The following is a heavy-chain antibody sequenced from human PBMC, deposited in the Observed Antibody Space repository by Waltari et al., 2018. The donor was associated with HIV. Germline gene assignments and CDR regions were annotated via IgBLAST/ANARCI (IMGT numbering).Heavy chain of an antibody. CDR2: IGTAGDT. V-gene: IGHV3-13*01. D-gene: IGHD6-6*01. CDR1: GFAFSSYE. Sequence: DVQLVESGGGLVQAGESLRLSCVASGFAFSSYEKRWVRQATGPGLEWVSSIGTAGDTYYADSVKGRFTISRENAKDSLFLQMNSLRVEDTALYYCAFSRPGNPFDIWGQGTLVTVSS. CDR3: AFSRPGNPFDI. J-gene: IGHJ3*02.